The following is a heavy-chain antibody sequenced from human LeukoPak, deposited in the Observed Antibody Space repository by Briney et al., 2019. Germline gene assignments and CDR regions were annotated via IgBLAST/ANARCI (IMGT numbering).Heavy chain of an antibody. J-gene: IGHJ5*02. CDR2: INHSGST. CDR3: AREVWYYGSGSYSAWFDP. Sequence: SETLSLTCAVYGGSFSGYYWSWIRQPPGKGLEGIGEINHSGSTNYNPSLKSRVTISVDTSKNQFSLKLSSVTAADTAVYYCAREVWYYGSGSYSAWFDPWGQGTLVTVSS. CDR1: GGSFSGYY. D-gene: IGHD3-10*01. V-gene: IGHV4-34*01.